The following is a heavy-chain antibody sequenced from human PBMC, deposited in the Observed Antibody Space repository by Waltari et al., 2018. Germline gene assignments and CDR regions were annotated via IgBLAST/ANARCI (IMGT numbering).Heavy chain of an antibody. J-gene: IGHJ6*02. CDR3: ARGWGSSSGYGLYYYYYYGMDV. D-gene: IGHD5-12*01. V-gene: IGHV4-34*01. CDR2: INHSGST. Sequence: QVQLQQWGAGLLKPSETLSLTCAVYGGSFSGYYWSWNRQPPGKGLGGIGEINHSGSTNYNPSLKSRVTISVDTSKHQFSLKLSSVTAADTAVYYCARGWGSSSGYGLYYYYYYGMDVWGQGTTVTVSS. CDR1: GGSFSGYY.